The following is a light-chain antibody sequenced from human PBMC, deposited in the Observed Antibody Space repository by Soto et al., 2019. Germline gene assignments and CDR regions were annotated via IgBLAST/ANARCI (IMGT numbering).Light chain of an antibody. CDR2: DSS. Sequence: DIQMTQSPSTLSASVGDSVTVTCRASQSISTWLAWYQQKPGRAPKLLIYDSSSLESGVPSRFSGSGSGTDFTLTISDLQPDDFATYYCQQYHTFSIAFGQGTRLEIK. J-gene: IGKJ5*01. CDR1: QSISTW. CDR3: QQYHTFSIA. V-gene: IGKV1-5*01.